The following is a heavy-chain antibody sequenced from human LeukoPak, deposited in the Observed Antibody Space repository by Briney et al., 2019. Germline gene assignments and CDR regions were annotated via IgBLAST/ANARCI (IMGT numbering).Heavy chain of an antibody. CDR1: GFTFSSYS. J-gene: IGHJ5*01. Sequence: GGSLRLSCAASGFTFSSYSMNWVRQAPGKGLEWVSSISSSSSYIYYADSVKGRFTISRDNAKNSLYLQMKSVRSEDTAVYYCARDFHYYDSSGYQNGFDTSGDGTLVTVSS. V-gene: IGHV3-21*01. D-gene: IGHD3-22*01. CDR2: ISSSSSYI. CDR3: ARDFHYYDSSGYQNGFDT.